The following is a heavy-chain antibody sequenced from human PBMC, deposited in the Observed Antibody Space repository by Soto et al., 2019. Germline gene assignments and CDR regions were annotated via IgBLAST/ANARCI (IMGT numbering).Heavy chain of an antibody. V-gene: IGHV4-39*01. CDR2: IYYSGST. J-gene: IGHJ4*02. CDR1: GGSISSSSYY. Sequence: QLQLQESGPGLVKPSETLSLTCTVSGGSISSSSYYWGWIRQPPGKGLEWIGSIYYSGSTYYNPSLKSRVTISVDTSKNQFSLKLSSVTAADTAVYYCARTTMVQSLDYWGQVTLVTVSS. D-gene: IGHD3-10*01. CDR3: ARTTMVQSLDY.